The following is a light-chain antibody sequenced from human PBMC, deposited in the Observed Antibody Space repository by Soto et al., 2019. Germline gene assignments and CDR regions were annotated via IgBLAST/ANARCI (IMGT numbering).Light chain of an antibody. CDR3: QQRSNWPLT. CDR1: QRVSTF. CDR2: DAS. J-gene: IGKJ4*01. V-gene: IGKV3-11*01. Sequence: EIVLTQSPATLSLSPGERATLSCRAGQRVSTFLAWYQQKPGQAPRLLIYDASKRATGIPIRFSGSGSGTDFTLTISSLEPEDFAVYYCQQRSNWPLTFGGGTKVEIK.